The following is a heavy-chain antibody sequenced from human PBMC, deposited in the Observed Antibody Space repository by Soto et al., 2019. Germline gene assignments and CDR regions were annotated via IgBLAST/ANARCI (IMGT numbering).Heavy chain of an antibody. CDR3: ARVPYYDFWSDTFDY. Sequence: GASVKVSCKASGYTFTGYYMHWVRQAPGQGLEWMGWINPNSGGTNYAQKFQGRVTMTRDTSISTAYMELSRLRSDDTAVYYCARVPYYDFWSDTFDYWGQGTLVTVPQ. CDR1: GYTFTGYY. J-gene: IGHJ4*02. CDR2: INPNSGGT. V-gene: IGHV1-2*02. D-gene: IGHD3-3*01.